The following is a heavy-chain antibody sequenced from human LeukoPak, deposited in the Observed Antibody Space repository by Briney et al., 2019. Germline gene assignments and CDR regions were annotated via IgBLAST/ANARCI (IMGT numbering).Heavy chain of an antibody. J-gene: IGHJ4*02. CDR1: SASISSYY. CDR2: IQNTGGT. Sequence: SETLSLTCTVSSASISSYYWGWIRQSPGKGLEWIGYIQNTGGTNYNPSLKSRVSISKDTSKNQFSLQVSSVTAADTAVYYCAKHGSGWPFDYWGQGTLVTVSS. CDR3: AKHGSGWPFDY. V-gene: IGHV4-59*01. D-gene: IGHD6-19*01.